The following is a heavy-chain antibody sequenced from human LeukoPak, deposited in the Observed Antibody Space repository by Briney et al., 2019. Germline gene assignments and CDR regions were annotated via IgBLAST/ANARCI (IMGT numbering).Heavy chain of an antibody. CDR2: VFYSGST. CDR3: ARVRADYSFDY. J-gene: IGHJ4*02. D-gene: IGHD3-3*01. Sequence: PSETLSLTCAVSGGSIRNSSFYWGWIRQPPGKGLEWIGSVFYSGSTYYNPSLKSRVTISVDTSKNQFSLKLTSVTAADTAVYYCARVRADYSFDYWGQGTLVTVSS. V-gene: IGHV4-39*01. CDR1: GGSIRNSSFY.